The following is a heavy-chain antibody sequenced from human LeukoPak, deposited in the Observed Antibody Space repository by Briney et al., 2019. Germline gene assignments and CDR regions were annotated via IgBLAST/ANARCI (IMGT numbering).Heavy chain of an antibody. J-gene: IGHJ5*02. D-gene: IGHD3-10*01. V-gene: IGHV4-28*06. CDR1: GYSISSSNW. CDR2: IYYSGST. Sequence: SDTLYLTCAVSGYSISSSNWWGWIRQPPGKGLEGIGYIYYSGSTNYNPSLKSRVTMSVDTSKNQFSLKLSSVTALDTAVYYCARTYSYAYTWFDPWGQGTLVTVSS. CDR3: ARTYSYAYTWFDP.